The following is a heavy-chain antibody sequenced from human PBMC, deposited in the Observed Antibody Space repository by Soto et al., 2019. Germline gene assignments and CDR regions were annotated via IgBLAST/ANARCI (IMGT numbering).Heavy chain of an antibody. D-gene: IGHD4-4*01. J-gene: IGHJ2*01. CDR3: ARSPYSNYVVVGLYFDL. V-gene: IGHV3-33*01. Sequence: QVQLVESGGGVVQPGRSLRLSCAASGFTFSSYGMHWVHQAPGKGLEWVAVIWYDGSNKYYADSVKGRFTISRDNSKNTLYLQMNSLRAEDTAVYYCARSPYSNYVVVGLYFDLWGRGTLVTVSS. CDR2: IWYDGSNK. CDR1: GFTFSSYG.